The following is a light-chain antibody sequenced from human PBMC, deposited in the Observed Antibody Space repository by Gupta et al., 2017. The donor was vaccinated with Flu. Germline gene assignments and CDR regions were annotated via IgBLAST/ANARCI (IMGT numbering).Light chain of an antibody. J-gene: IGKJ4*01. CDR1: QDISTY. CDR3: QQYGNLPLT. CDR2: DAS. Sequence: PSSLSASVGDRVTITCQASQDISTYLSWYQHKPGKAPKLLICDASTLQTGVPSSFSGRGSGTHFTFTISSLQPEDIGTYYCQQYGNLPLTFGGGTKVELK. V-gene: IGKV1-33*01.